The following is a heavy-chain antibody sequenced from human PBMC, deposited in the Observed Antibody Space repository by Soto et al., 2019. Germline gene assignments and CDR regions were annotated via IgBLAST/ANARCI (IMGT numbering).Heavy chain of an antibody. J-gene: IGHJ6*01. D-gene: IGHD3-22*01. CDR1: GCTFSSYA. V-gene: IGHV1-69*06. CDR3: ARGSSGYYYVYYYYYGMEG. CDR2: IIPIFGTA. Sequence: ASVKVSCKASGCTFSSYAISWVRQAPGQGLEWMGGIIPIFGTANYAQKFQGRVTITADKSTSTAYMELSSLRSEDTAVYYCARGSSGYYYVYYYYYGMEGWGQGTTVRVSS.